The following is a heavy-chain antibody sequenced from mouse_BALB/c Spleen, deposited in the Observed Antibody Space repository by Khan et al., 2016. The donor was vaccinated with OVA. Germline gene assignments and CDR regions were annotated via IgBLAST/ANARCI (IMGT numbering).Heavy chain of an antibody. V-gene: IGHV2-6-7*01. CDR3: ARESWAPHYYAMDY. CDR2: IWGDGST. D-gene: IGHD4-1*01. CDR1: GFSLTGYG. J-gene: IGHJ4*01. Sequence: QVQLKQSGPGLVAPSQSLSITCTVSGFSLTGYGVNWVRQPPGKGLEWLGMIWGDGSTDYNSALKSRLSISKDNSKSQVFLKMNSLQTDDTARYYCARESWAPHYYAMDYWGQGTSVTVSS.